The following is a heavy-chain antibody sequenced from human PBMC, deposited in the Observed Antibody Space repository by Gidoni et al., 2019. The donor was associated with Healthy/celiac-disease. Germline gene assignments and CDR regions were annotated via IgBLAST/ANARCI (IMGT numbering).Heavy chain of an antibody. D-gene: IGHD4-17*01. CDR1: GGSISSGGYY. Sequence: QVQLQESGPGLVKPSQTLSLTCPVSGGSISSGGYYWSWIRQHPGKGLEWIGYIYYSGSTYYNPSLKSRVTISVDTSKNQFSLKLSSVTAADTAVYYCARVRGDYGDYVYFDYWGQGTLVTVSS. CDR2: IYYSGST. V-gene: IGHV4-31*03. CDR3: ARVRGDYGDYVYFDY. J-gene: IGHJ4*02.